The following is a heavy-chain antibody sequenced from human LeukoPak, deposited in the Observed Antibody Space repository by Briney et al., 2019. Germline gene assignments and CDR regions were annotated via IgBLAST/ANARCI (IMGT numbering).Heavy chain of an antibody. CDR1: GYTFTGYY. V-gene: IGHV1-2*02. D-gene: IGHD3-10*01. CDR3: ARGKSSTGLLWFGELLYEEGNWFDP. CDR2: INPNSGGT. J-gene: IGHJ5*02. Sequence: ASVKVSCKASGYTFTGYYMHWVRQAPGQGLEWMGWINPNSGGTNYAQKFQGRVTMTRDTSISTAYMELSRLRSDDTAVYYCARGKSSTGLLWFGELLYEEGNWFDPWGQGALVTVSS.